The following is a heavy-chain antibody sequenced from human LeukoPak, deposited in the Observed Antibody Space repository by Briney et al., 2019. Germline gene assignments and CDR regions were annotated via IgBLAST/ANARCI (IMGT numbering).Heavy chain of an antibody. CDR3: ARSFDSLAAAGPGDYYYYYMDV. J-gene: IGHJ6*03. CDR1: GFTFSSYS. V-gene: IGHV3-48*01. CDR2: ISSSSSTI. D-gene: IGHD6-13*01. Sequence: PGGSLRLSCAASGFTFSSYSMNWVRQAPGKGLESVSYISSSSSTIYYADSVKGRFTISRDNAKNSLYLQMNSLRAEDTAVYYCARSFDSLAAAGPGDYYYYYMDVWGKGTTVTISS.